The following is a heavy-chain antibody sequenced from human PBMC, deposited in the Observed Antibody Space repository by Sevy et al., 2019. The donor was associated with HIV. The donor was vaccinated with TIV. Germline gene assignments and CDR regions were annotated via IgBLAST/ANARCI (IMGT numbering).Heavy chain of an antibody. D-gene: IGHD3-16*01. CDR3: ARGSRLTDV. J-gene: IGHJ6*04. Sequence: LSLTCAASGFTFSSYWMSWVRQAPGKGLEWVARIKEDGSEKQCVDSVKGRFTISRDNAKNSLYLQMNSLRAEDTAVYYCARGSRLTDVWDKGTTVTVSS. CDR1: GFTFSSYW. V-gene: IGHV3-7*01. CDR2: IKEDGSEK.